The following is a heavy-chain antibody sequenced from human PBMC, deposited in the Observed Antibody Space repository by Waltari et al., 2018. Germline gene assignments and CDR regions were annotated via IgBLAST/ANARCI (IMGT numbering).Heavy chain of an antibody. D-gene: IGHD4-17*01. CDR2: IYTSGST. J-gene: IGHJ4*02. CDR3: AREGDYGEHPRLDY. Sequence: QVQLQESGPGLVKPSQTLSLTCTVSGGSISSGSYYWSWIRQPAGKGLEWIGRIYTSGSTNYNPSLKSRVTISVDTSKNQFSLKLSSVTAADTAVYYCAREGDYGEHPRLDYWGQGTLVTVSS. CDR1: GGSISSGSYY. V-gene: IGHV4-61*02.